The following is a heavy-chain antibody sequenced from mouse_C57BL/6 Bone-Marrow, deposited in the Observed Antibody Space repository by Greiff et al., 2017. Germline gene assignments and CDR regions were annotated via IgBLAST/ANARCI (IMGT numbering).Heavy chain of an antibody. D-gene: IGHD2-1*01. V-gene: IGHV1-59*01. J-gene: IGHJ2*01. CDR3: ARKNYGKDY. CDR1: GYTFTSYW. Sequence: QVQLQQPGAELVRPGTSVKLSCKASGYTFTSYWMHWVKQRPGQGLEWIGVIDPSDSYTNYNQKFKGKATLTVDTSSSTAYMQLSSLTSEDSAVYYCARKNYGKDYWGQGTTLTVSA. CDR2: IDPSDSYT.